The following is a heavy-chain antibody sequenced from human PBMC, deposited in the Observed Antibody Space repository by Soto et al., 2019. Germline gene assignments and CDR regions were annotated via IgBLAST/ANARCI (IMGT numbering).Heavy chain of an antibody. CDR1: GFMFSGFG. Sequence: QVQLVESGGGVVQPGRSLRLSCAASGFMFSGFGMHWVRQAPGKGLQWVAGISKDGSKKYYEDSVKGRFTISRDNSKKTLSLKTTSLRAENTAVYYCANPSGYYFGLGSHDEASDMWGQGTVVTVFS. CDR3: ANPSGYYFGLGSHDEASDM. CDR2: ISKDGSKK. J-gene: IGHJ3*02. V-gene: IGHV3-30*18. D-gene: IGHD3-9*01.